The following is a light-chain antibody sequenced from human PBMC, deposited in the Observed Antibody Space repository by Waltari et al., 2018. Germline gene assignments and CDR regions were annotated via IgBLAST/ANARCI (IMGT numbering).Light chain of an antibody. CDR1: SSDVGGYSL. CDR3: CSYVRNVTWV. Sequence: QSALTQPASVSGSPGQSITLSCIGTSSDVGGYSLVSWYQQHQGKAPKPRIYEDSKRPAGVSNRLSGLKTGNTASLTISGLQAEDEADYYCCSYVRNVTWVFGGGTKLTVL. CDR2: EDS. J-gene: IGLJ3*02. V-gene: IGLV2-23*01.